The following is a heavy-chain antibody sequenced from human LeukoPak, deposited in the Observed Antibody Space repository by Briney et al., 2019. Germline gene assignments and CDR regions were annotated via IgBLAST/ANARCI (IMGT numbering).Heavy chain of an antibody. J-gene: IGHJ4*02. V-gene: IGHV1-8*01. Sequence: ASVKVSCKASGYTFTSYDINWVRQAPGQGLEWMGWMNPNSGNTGYAQKFQGRVTMTRDTSISTAYMELSRLRSDDTAVYYCARALSVLRYFDWLLWSYWGQGTLVTVSS. CDR1: GYTFTSYD. D-gene: IGHD3-9*01. CDR2: MNPNSGNT. CDR3: ARALSVLRYFDWLLWSY.